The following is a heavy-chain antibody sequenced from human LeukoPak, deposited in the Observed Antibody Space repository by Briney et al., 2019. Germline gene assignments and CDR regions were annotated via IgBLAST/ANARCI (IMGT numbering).Heavy chain of an antibody. D-gene: IGHD5-12*01. V-gene: IGHV3-21*01. CDR3: ARDHRYAFDN. CDR1: GFTFSGYT. CDR2: ISSSSSYI. Sequence: PGGALRLSCAASGFTFSGYTMNWVRQAPGKGLEWVSSISSSSSYIYYADSVKGRFTISRDNAKKSLYLQMNSLRAEDTAVYYCARDHRYAFDNWGHGTLVTVSS. J-gene: IGHJ4*01.